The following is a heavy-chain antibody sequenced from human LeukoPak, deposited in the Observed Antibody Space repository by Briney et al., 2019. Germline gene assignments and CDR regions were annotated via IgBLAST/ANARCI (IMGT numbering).Heavy chain of an antibody. CDR2: IYYSGSP. J-gene: IGHJ3*02. CDR1: GRHIRSYY. V-gene: IGHV4-59*01. Sequence: PSDPLSLTCTVSGRHIRSYYWRWLRQPPGKGLAWIGYIYYSGSPNYNPSLKSRVTISVDTSKNQFSLKLSSVTAAATAVYYGARDFGDSSSPDAFDIWGQGTMVTVSS. D-gene: IGHD6-6*01. CDR3: ARDFGDSSSPDAFDI.